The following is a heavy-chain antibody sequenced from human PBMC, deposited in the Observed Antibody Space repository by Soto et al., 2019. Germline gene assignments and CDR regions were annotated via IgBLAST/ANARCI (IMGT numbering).Heavy chain of an antibody. CDR3: ARDPGGSGSYLPDY. J-gene: IGHJ4*02. CDR2: IIPIFGTA. V-gene: IGHV1-69*01. D-gene: IGHD1-26*01. CDR1: GGTFSSYA. Sequence: QVQLVQSGAEVKKPGSSVKVSCKASGGTFSSYAISWVRQAPGQGLEWMGGIIPIFGTANYAQKFQGRVTITADESTSTAYKELSSLRSEDTAVYYCARDPGGSGSYLPDYWGQGTLVTVSS.